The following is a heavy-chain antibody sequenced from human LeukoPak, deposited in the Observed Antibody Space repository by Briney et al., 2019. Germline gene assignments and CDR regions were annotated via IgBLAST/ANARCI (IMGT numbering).Heavy chain of an antibody. CDR2: MNPNSGNT. CDR3: ARDGGYGDQYYFDY. Sequence: ASVKVSCKASGYTFTSYDINWVRQATGQGLEWMGWMNPNSGNTGYAQKFQGRVTMTRNTSISTAYMELSSLGSEDTAVYYCARDGGYGDQYYFDYWGQGTLVTVSS. D-gene: IGHD5-12*01. J-gene: IGHJ4*02. CDR1: GYTFTSYD. V-gene: IGHV1-8*01.